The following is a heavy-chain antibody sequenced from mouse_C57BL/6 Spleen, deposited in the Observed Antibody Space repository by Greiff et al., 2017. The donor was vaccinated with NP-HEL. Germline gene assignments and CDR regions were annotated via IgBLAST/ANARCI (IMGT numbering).Heavy chain of an antibody. CDR1: GYTFTDYE. D-gene: IGHD3-1*01. Sequence: VKLQESGAELVRPGASVTLSCKASGYTFTDYEMHWVKQTPVHGLEWIGAIDPETGGTAYNQKFKGKAILTADKSSSTAYMELRSLTSEDSAVYYCTRRATGWYFDVWGTGTTVTVSS. V-gene: IGHV1-15*01. J-gene: IGHJ1*03. CDR3: TRRATGWYFDV. CDR2: IDPETGGT.